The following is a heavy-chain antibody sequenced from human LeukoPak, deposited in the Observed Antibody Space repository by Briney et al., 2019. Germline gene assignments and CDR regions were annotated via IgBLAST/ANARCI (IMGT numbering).Heavy chain of an antibody. CDR1: GFTFSSYG. CDR3: ARDRGYSSFDY. CDR2: INPDGSEK. J-gene: IGHJ4*02. D-gene: IGHD6-19*01. Sequence: QSGGSLRLSCAASGFTFSSYGMHWVRQAPGKGLEWVASINPDGSEKYSVDSVKGRFTISRDNAKNSLYLQMNSLRAEDTAVYYCARDRGYSSFDYWGQGTLVAVSS. V-gene: IGHV3-7*01.